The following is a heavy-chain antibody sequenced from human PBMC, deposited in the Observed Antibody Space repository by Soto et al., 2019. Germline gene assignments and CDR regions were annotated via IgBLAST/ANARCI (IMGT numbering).Heavy chain of an antibody. V-gene: IGHV1-18*01. CDR2: ISAYNGNT. CDR3: ARDRGYNWNYGWFDP. J-gene: IGHJ5*02. Sequence: QVQLVQSGAEVKKPGASVKVSCKASGYTFTSYGISWVRQAPGQGLEWLGRISAYNGNTNYAQKLQGRVTMTTDTSTSTAYMELRSRRSDDTAVYYCARDRGYNWNYGWFDPWGQGTLVTVSS. CDR1: GYTFTSYG. D-gene: IGHD1-7*01.